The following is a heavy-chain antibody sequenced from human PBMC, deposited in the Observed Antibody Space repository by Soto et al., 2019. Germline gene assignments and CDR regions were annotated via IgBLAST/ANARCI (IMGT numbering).Heavy chain of an antibody. CDR3: TNPQVYYGMDV. CDR1: GFTVSGSG. J-gene: IGHJ6*02. CDR2: IRSKANNYAT. Sequence: GGSVRLSCAASGFTVSGSGGHWVRQASGKGLEWVGRIRSKANNYATAYAASVQGRFTIFRDDLKNTAYLQMNSLKTEDTAVYYCTNPQVYYGMDVWGQGTTVTVSS. V-gene: IGHV3-73*01.